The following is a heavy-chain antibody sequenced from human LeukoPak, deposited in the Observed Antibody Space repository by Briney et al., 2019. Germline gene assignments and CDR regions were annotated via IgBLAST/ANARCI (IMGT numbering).Heavy chain of an antibody. CDR3: ARDPHLAAAGKGPFYYGMDV. CDR2: IGAYNGNT. J-gene: IGHJ6*02. CDR1: GYTFTNYG. Sequence: ASVKVSCKASGYTFTNYGISWVRQAPGQGLEWMGWIGAYNGNTNYAQKLQGRVTVTTDTSTSTAYMELRSLRSDDTAVYYCARDPHLAAAGKGPFYYGMDVWGQGTTVTISS. D-gene: IGHD6-13*01. V-gene: IGHV1-18*01.